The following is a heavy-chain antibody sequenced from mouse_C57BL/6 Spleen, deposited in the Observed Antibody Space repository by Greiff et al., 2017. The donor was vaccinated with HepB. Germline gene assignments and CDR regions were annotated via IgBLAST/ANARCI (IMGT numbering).Heavy chain of an antibody. CDR1: GYTFTSYW. J-gene: IGHJ4*01. D-gene: IGHD2-5*01. Sequence: VQLQQPGAELVRPGSSVKLSCKASGYTFTSYWMHWVKQRPIQGLEWIGNIDPSDSETHYNQKFKDKATLTVDKSSSTAYMQLSSLTSEDSAVYYCARHYSNYVYYAMDYWGQGTSVTVSS. V-gene: IGHV1-52*01. CDR2: IDPSDSET. CDR3: ARHYSNYVYYAMDY.